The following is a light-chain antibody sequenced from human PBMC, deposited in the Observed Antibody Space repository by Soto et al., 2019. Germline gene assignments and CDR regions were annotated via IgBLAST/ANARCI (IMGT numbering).Light chain of an antibody. J-gene: IGKJ1*01. CDR3: QQYGASPQT. CDR1: QSVRSAY. CDR2: GAS. V-gene: IGKV3-20*01. Sequence: EIVLTQSPGTLSLFPGERATLSCRASQSVRSAYLAWYQQKPGQAPRLLIYGASSSATGVPDRFSGSGSGTDFTLTIRRLEPEDFSFYYCQQYGASPQTFGPGTKLEI.